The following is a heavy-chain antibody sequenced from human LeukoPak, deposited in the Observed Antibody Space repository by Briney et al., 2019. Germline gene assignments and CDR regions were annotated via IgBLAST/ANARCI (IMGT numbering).Heavy chain of an antibody. D-gene: IGHD1-26*01. CDR2: ISGSGGST. V-gene: IGHV3-23*01. CDR1: GFTFSSYA. J-gene: IGHJ5*02. Sequence: GGSLRLSCAASGFTFSSYAMSWVRQAPGKGLEWVSAISGSGGSTYYADSVKGRFTTSRATSKNTLYLQMNSLRAEDTAVYYCAKDRGSGSYYNWFDPWGQGTLVTVSS. CDR3: AKDRGSGSYYNWFDP.